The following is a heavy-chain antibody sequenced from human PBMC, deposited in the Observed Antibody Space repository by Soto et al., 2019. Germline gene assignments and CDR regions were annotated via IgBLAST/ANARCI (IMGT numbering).Heavy chain of an antibody. V-gene: IGHV4-39*01. D-gene: IGHD5-12*01. CDR3: ASWAEYSGYDTCYYMDV. CDR2: IYYSGST. Sequence: ASETLSLTCTVSGGSISSSSYYWGWIRQPPGKGLEWIGSIYYSGSTYYNPSLKSRVTISVDTSKNQFSLKLSSVTAADTAVYYCASWAEYSGYDTCYYMDVWGKGTTVTVSS. CDR1: GGSISSSSYY. J-gene: IGHJ6*03.